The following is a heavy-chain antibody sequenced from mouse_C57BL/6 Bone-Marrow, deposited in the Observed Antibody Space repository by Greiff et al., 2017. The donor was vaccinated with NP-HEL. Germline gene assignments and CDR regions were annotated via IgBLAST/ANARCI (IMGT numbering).Heavy chain of an antibody. J-gene: IGHJ2*01. CDR2: INPNYGTT. CDR1: GYSFTDYN. V-gene: IGHV1-39*01. D-gene: IGHD1-1*01. Sequence: EVQLQQSGPELVKPGASVKISCKASGYSFTDYNMNWVKQSNGKSLEWIGVINPNYGTTSYNQKFKGKATLTVDQSSSTAYMQLNSLTSEDTAVYYCTRCYYYGSSYYFDYWGQGTTLTVSS. CDR3: TRCYYYGSSYYFDY.